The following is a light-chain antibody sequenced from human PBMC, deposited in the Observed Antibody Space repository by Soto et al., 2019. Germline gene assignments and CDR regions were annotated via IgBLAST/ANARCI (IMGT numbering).Light chain of an antibody. Sequence: AIRMTQSPSSFSASTGDRVTITCRASQGISSYLAWYQQKPGKAPKLLIYAASTLQSGVPSRFSGSGSGTDFTLTISSLQPEDFATYYCQQSYSTPGTFGGGTKVDNK. CDR2: AAS. CDR3: QQSYSTPGT. V-gene: IGKV1-8*01. J-gene: IGKJ4*01. CDR1: QGISSY.